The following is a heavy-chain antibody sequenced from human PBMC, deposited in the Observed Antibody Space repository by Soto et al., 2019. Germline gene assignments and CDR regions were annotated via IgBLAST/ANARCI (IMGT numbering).Heavy chain of an antibody. CDR2: IYYSGST. CDR1: GDSIINNNFY. V-gene: IGHV4-39*01. J-gene: IGHJ6*03. D-gene: IGHD3-10*01. Sequence: SETLSLTCTVSGDSIINNNFYWGLIRQPPGKGLEWIGSIYYSGSTYYNPSLKSRVTISVDTSNNQLSLKLSSVTAADTAVYYCARHYGYYSHYMDVWTKGTTVTVSS. CDR3: ARHYGYYSHYMDV.